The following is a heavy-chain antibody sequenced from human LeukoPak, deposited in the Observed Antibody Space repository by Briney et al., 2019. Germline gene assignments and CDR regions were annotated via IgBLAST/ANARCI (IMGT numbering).Heavy chain of an antibody. J-gene: IGHJ4*02. V-gene: IGHV3-23*01. CDR2: IGAGGTFT. CDR3: AKDLDYTTYGYYLDY. CDR1: GFTFSSYA. D-gene: IGHD4-11*01. Sequence: GGSLRLSCTASGFTFSSYAMNWVRQAPGKGLEWVSGIGAGGTFTYYADSVKGRFTISRDNSRNTLYLQINSLRADDTAVYYCAKDLDYTTYGYYLDYWGQGTLVTVSS.